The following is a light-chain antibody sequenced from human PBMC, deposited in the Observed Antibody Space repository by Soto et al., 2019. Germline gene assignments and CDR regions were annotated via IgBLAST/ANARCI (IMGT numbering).Light chain of an antibody. J-gene: IGKJ1*01. CDR2: AAS. V-gene: IGKV1-39*01. CDR1: QSIRNY. Sequence: DIQMTQSPSSLSASVGDRVTISCRASQSIRNYVSWYQQKPGTAPKLLIRAASTLQSGVPSRFSGSGSGTDFTLTISSLQIEEFATYFCQQTGSTPQTFGQGTNVEI. CDR3: QQTGSTPQT.